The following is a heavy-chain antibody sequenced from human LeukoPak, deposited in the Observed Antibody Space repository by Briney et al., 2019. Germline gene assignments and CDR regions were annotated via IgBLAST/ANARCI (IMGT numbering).Heavy chain of an antibody. D-gene: IGHD4/OR15-4a*01. V-gene: IGHV3-73*01. CDR2: IRTKPSNYAT. Sequence: GGSLKLSCAVSGFTFSDSSMHWVRQASGKGLEWVGRIRTKPSNYATLYAASVKGRFTSSRDDLKNTAYLQMNGLKTEDTAVYYCTRHTERGADWGQGTLVTVSS. CDR3: TRHTERGAD. CDR1: GFTFSDSS. J-gene: IGHJ4*02.